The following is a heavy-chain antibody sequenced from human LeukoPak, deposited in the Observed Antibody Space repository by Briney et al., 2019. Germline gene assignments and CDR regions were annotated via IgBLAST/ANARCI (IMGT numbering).Heavy chain of an antibody. J-gene: IGHJ4*02. CDR3: AKGGPTGSNYFDF. D-gene: IGHD1-26*01. CDR1: GFTFSSYA. Sequence: GGSLRLSCAASGFTFSSYAMSWVRQAPGKGLEWVSAISGSGGSTYYADSVKGRFTISRDNSRNMLYLEMNSLRADDTAVYYCAKGGPTGSNYFDFWGQGTLVTVSS. V-gene: IGHV3-23*01. CDR2: ISGSGGST.